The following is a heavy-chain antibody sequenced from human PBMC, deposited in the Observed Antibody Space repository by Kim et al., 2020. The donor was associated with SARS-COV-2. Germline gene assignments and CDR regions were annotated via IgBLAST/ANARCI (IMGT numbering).Heavy chain of an antibody. CDR2: IYYSGST. Sequence: SETLSLTCTVSGGSISSGDYYWSWIRQPPGKCLEWIGYIYYSGSTYYNPSLKSRVTISVDTSKNQFSLKLSSVTASDTAVYYCARVRFSITIFGVVTRLFDYWGQGTLVTVSS. CDR3: ARVRFSITIFGVVTRLFDY. D-gene: IGHD3-3*01. V-gene: IGHV4-30-4*01. J-gene: IGHJ4*02. CDR1: GGSISSGDYY.